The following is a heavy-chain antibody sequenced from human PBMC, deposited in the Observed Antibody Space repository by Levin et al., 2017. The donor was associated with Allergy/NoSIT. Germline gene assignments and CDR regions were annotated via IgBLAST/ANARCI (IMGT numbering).Heavy chain of an antibody. V-gene: IGHV4-61*01. Sequence: PSETLSLTCTVSGGSVSSGSYYWSWIRQPPGKGLEWIGYIYYSGSTNYNPSLKSRVTISVDTSKNQFSLKLSSVTAADTAVYYCARNSRSQYHYDSKAPYAFDIWGQGTMVTVSS. J-gene: IGHJ3*02. CDR1: GGSVSSGSYY. CDR3: ARNSRSQYHYDSKAPYAFDI. D-gene: IGHD3-22*01. CDR2: IYYSGST.